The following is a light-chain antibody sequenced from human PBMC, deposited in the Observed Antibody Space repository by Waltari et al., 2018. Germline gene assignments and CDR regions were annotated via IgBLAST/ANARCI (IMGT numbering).Light chain of an antibody. J-gene: IGKJ4*01. CDR1: QSISTY. Sequence: EIVLTQSPATLSLSPGERATLSCRASQSISTYLAWYQQKPGQAPRLLIYHASNMATGIPARFSGSGSGIDFTLTISSLEPEDFAVYYCKYRSNWLTLTFGGGTKVEIK. V-gene: IGKV3-11*01. CDR3: KYRSNWLTLT. CDR2: HAS.